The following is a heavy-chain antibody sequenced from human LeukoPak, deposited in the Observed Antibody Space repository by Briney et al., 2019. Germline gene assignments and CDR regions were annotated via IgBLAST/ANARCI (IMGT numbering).Heavy chain of an antibody. CDR3: ARFIAAPYYFDY. Sequence: GGSLRLSCAASGFTVSSNYMRWVRQAPGKGLEWVSFISSSRSYIYYAHSVKGRFTISRDNAKNSLYLQMNSLRAEDTAVYYCARFIAAPYYFDYWGRGTLVTVSS. CDR1: GFTVSSNY. V-gene: IGHV3-21*01. CDR2: ISSSRSYI. J-gene: IGHJ4*02. D-gene: IGHD6-13*01.